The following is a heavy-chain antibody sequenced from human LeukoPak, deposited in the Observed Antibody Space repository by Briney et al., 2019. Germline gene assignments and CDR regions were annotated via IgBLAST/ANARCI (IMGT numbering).Heavy chain of an antibody. CDR2: IYSGGST. Sequence: GGSLRLSCAASGFTVSSNYMSWVRQAPGKGLEWVSVIYSGGSTYYADSVKGRFTISRDNSKNTLYLQMNSLRAEDTAVYYCARASVRGVIMYYFDYWGQGTLVTVSS. J-gene: IGHJ4*02. CDR1: GFTVSSNY. D-gene: IGHD3-10*01. CDR3: ARASVRGVIMYYFDY. V-gene: IGHV3-53*01.